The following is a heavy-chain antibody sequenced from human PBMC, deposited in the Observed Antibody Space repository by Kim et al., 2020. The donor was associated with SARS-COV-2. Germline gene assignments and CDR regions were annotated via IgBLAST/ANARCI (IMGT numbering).Heavy chain of an antibody. J-gene: IGHJ4*01. CDR2: IKSKTDGGTT. Sequence: GGSLRLSCAASGFTFSNAWMSWVRQAPGKGLEWVGRIKSKTDGGTTDYAAPVKGRFTISRDDSKNTLYLQMNSLKTEDTAVYYCTTARWLVRYFDYWGHGTLVTVSS. CDR3: TTARWLVRYFDY. CDR1: GFTFSNAW. V-gene: IGHV3-15*01. D-gene: IGHD6-19*01.